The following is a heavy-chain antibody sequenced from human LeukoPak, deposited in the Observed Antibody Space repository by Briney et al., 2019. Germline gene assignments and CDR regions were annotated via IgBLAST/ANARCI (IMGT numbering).Heavy chain of an antibody. D-gene: IGHD5-18*01. CDR2: IYNNETA. CDR3: VRETAQYNFGYHAFDR. CDR1: GGSISGIF. V-gene: IGHV4-59*01. J-gene: IGHJ3*01. Sequence: SETLSLTCTVSGGSISGIFWSWIRQPPWKGLEWIGYIYNNETAKYNPSLRSRVTMSSDTSKNHFSLKMTSMTASDTAVYYCVRETAQYNFGYHAFDRWGQGTMVTVSS.